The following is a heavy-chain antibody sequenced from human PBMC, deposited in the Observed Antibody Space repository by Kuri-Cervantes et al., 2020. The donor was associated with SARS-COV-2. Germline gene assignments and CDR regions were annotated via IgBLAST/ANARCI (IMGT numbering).Heavy chain of an antibody. CDR3: ATVPAAMMYWYFDL. V-gene: IGHV1-2*02. J-gene: IGHJ2*01. CDR2: INPNSGGT. CDR1: GYTFTGYY. D-gene: IGHD2-2*01. Sequence: ASVKVSCKASGYTFTGYYMHWVRQAPGQGLEWMGWINPNSGGTNYAQKFQGRVTMTEDTSTDTAYMELSSLRSEDTAVYYCATVPAAMMYWYFDLWGRGTLVTVSS.